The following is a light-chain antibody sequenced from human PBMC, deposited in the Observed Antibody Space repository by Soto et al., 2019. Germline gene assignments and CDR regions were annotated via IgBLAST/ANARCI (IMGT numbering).Light chain of an antibody. J-gene: IGKJ4*01. CDR2: KAS. CDR1: QTMSSW. V-gene: IGKV1-5*03. CDR3: QHRMNWPLT. Sequence: DIQMTQTPSTLSGSVGDRFTITCRASQTMSSWLAWYQQKPGKXPKXXIYKASTLKSGVPSRFRGSGSGTELTITISSLQSEDCEVYYCQHRMNWPLTFGGGTKVDIK.